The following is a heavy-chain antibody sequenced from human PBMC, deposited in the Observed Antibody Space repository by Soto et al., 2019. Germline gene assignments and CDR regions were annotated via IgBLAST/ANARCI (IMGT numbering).Heavy chain of an antibody. J-gene: IGHJ4*02. Sequence: VQLVESGGDLAQPGGSLRLSCAASGFTFSSYEMNWVRQAPGKGLEWVSYISSTGTSMDYADSVKGRFTISRDNAKNSLHLQLNSLRDEDTAVYYCARETHFIDYWGQGTLVSVSA. CDR3: ARETHFIDY. CDR2: ISSTGTSM. V-gene: IGHV3-48*03. CDR1: GFTFSSYE.